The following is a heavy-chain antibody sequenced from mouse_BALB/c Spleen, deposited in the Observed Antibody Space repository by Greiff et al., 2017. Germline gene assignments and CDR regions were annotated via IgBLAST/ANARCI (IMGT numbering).Heavy chain of an antibody. CDR3: ARRLRGAMDY. D-gene: IGHD1-1*01. CDR2: IDPANGNT. CDR1: GFNIKDTY. Sequence: DVHLVESGAELVKPGASVKLSCTASGFNIKDTYMHWVKQRPEQGLEWIGRIDPANGNTKYDPKFQGKATITADTSSNTAYLQLSSLTSEDTAVYYCARRLRGAMDYWGQGTSVTVSS. V-gene: IGHV14-3*02. J-gene: IGHJ4*01.